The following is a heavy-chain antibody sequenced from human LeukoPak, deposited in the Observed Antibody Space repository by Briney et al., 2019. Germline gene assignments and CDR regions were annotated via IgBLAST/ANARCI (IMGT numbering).Heavy chain of an antibody. D-gene: IGHD3-22*01. Sequence: ASVKVSCKASGGTFSSYAISWVRQAPGQGLEWMVGIIPIFGTANYAQKFQGRVTITADESTSTAYMELSSLRSEDTAVYYCARDSYYYDSSGSWYYYYYGMDVWGQGTTVTVSS. CDR1: GGTFSSYA. J-gene: IGHJ6*02. CDR3: ARDSYYYDSSGSWYYYYYGMDV. V-gene: IGHV1-69*13. CDR2: IIPIFGTA.